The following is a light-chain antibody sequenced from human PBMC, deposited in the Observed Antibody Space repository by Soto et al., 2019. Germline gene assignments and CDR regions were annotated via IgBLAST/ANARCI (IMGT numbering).Light chain of an antibody. J-gene: IGKJ4*01. CDR3: QQYERYPLT. Sequence: DIQMTQSPSTLSASVGDRVIITCRASQSVSGWLAWYRQKPGQAPELLIYSASTLETGGQSRFSGSGSGTDFTLTVSSLQREGYANYYCQQYERYPLTFGGGTKVGIK. CDR1: QSVSGW. V-gene: IGKV1-5*03. CDR2: SAS.